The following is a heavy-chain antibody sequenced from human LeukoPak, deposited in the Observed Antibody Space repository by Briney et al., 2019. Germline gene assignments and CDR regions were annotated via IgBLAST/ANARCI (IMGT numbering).Heavy chain of an antibody. J-gene: IGHJ6*03. V-gene: IGHV1-2*02. D-gene: IGHD3-3*01. CDR3: ARARYETRIWPKSRYDYYHYMDV. Sequence: ASVTVSCKASGGTFSSYAINWVRQAPGQGLEWMGWISPNSGGTNYAQKFQGRVTMTRDTSISTAYMELSSLRSEDMAVYYCARARYETRIWPKSRYDYYHYMDVWGKGTTVTVSS. CDR1: GGTFSSYA. CDR2: ISPNSGGT.